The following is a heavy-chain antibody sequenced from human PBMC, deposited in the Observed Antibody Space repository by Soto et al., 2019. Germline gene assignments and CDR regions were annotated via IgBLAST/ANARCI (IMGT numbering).Heavy chain of an antibody. J-gene: IGHJ4*02. V-gene: IGHV3-11*05. CDR1: GFTFTDYY. CDR2: ISPSSADT. CDR3: TRGPRRGDY. Sequence: PGESLKISCAASGFTFTDYYITWVRQAPGKGPELVSYISPSSADTKYADSVKGRFTISRDNAKNSLYLQMNSLRAEDTAIYYCTRGPRRGDYWGQGTLVTVSS. D-gene: IGHD1-26*01.